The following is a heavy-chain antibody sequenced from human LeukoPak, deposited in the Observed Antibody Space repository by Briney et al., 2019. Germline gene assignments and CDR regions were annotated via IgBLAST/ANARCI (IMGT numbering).Heavy chain of an antibody. V-gene: IGHV3-74*01. CDR2: ISGDGTAR. J-gene: IGHJ5*02. CDR3: VRGRGSYGWFDP. D-gene: IGHD3-10*01. Sequence: PGGSLRLSCAASGFTSSSYWMHWVRQVPGKGLVWVSRISGDGTARNYADSVKGRFTISRDDAKNTVDLQMNSLRGEGTAVYYCVRGRGSYGWFDPWGQGTQVTVSS. CDR1: GFTSSSYW.